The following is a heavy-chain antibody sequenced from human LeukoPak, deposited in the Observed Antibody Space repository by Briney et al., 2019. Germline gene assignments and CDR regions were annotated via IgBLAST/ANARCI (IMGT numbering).Heavy chain of an antibody. V-gene: IGHV3-74*01. CDR2: INTDGSST. D-gene: IGHD5-18*01. CDR1: GFTFSSYW. Sequence: GGSLRLSCAASGFTFSSYWMHWVRQAPGKGPVWVSRINTDGSSTSYADSVKGRFTISRDNAKNTLYLQMNSLRAEDTAVYYCARDHHHPAMVTGFDYWGQGTLVTVSS. CDR3: ARDHHHPAMVTGFDY. J-gene: IGHJ4*02.